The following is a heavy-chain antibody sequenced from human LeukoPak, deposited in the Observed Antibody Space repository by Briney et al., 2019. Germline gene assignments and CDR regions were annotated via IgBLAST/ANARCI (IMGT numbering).Heavy chain of an antibody. CDR2: ISSSGSTI. J-gene: IGHJ4*02. D-gene: IGHD6-13*01. V-gene: IGHV3-11*04. Sequence: KTGGSLRLSCAASGFTFSDYYMSWIRQAPGKGLEWVSYISSSGSTIYYADSVKGRFTISRDNAKNSLYLQMNSLRAEDTAVYYCAHSSSWYYYFDYWGQGTLVTVSS. CDR3: AHSSSWYYYFDY. CDR1: GFTFSDYY.